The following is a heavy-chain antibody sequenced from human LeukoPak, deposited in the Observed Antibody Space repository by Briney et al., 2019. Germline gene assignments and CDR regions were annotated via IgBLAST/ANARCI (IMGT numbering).Heavy chain of an antibody. CDR3: ARDRYYDSSGYYEYYYYYYMDV. J-gene: IGHJ6*03. CDR2: INPNSGGT. CDR1: GYTFTGYY. D-gene: IGHD3-22*01. Sequence: ASVKVSCKASGYTFTGYYMHWVRQAPGRGLEWMGRINPNSGGTNYAQKFQGRVTMTRDTSISTAYMELSRLRSDDTAVYYFARDRYYDSSGYYEYYYYYYMDVWGKGTTVTVSS. V-gene: IGHV1-2*06.